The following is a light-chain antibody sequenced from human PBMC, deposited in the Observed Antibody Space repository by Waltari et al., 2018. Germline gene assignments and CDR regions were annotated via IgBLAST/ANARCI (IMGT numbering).Light chain of an antibody. CDR3: QQYNNWPPLT. CDR2: GAS. V-gene: IGKV3D-15*01. CDR1: QSVSSN. Sequence: EIVMTQSQATLSVSPGERATLSCRASQSVSSNLDWYQQKPGQAPRLLIYGASTRATCIPARFSGSGSGTEFTLTISSLQSEDFAVYYCQQYNNWPPLTFGGGTKVEIK. J-gene: IGKJ4*01.